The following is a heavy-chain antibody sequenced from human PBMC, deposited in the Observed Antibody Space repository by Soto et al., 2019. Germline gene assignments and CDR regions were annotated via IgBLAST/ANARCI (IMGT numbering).Heavy chain of an antibody. J-gene: IGHJ4*02. V-gene: IGHV1-18*01. CDR2: ISGSSGNA. CDR3: AREMAGLGGEYDY. CDR1: GYTFTKYG. Sequence: QVQLVQSGAEVKNPGASVKVSCKTSGYTFTKYGVGWVRQAPGQGLEWMGWISGSSGNANYAEKVQGRITLTTDTCTSTDYIDLRSLRSDDTAVYYCAREMAGLGGEYDYWGQGTLVTVSS. D-gene: IGHD3-16*01.